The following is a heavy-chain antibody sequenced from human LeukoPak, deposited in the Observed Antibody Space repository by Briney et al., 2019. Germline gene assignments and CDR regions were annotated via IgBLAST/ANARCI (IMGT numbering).Heavy chain of an antibody. V-gene: IGHV3-9*01. CDR3: AREPSSGSYRGAFDI. CDR1: GFTFDDYA. J-gene: IGHJ3*02. D-gene: IGHD1-26*01. CDR2: ISWNSGSI. Sequence: GGSLRLSCAASGFTFDDYAMHWVRQAPGKGLVWVSGISWNSGSIGYADSVKGRFTISRDSAKNSLYLQMNSLRAEDTAVYYCAREPSSGSYRGAFDIWGQGTMVTVSS.